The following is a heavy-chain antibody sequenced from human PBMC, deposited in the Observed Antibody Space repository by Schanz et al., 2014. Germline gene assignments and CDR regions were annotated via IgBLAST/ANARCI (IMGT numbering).Heavy chain of an antibody. D-gene: IGHD3-10*01. J-gene: IGHJ4*02. CDR1: GFSFGSYA. V-gene: IGHV3-23*01. Sequence: EVQLLESGGGLVQPGGSLRLSCEASGFSFGSYAMSWVRQAPGKGLEWVSAISGSGGSTYYADSVKGRFTISRDNSKNTLYLQMNSLRAEDTAVYYCVRDELLWFGEVLSLDYWGQGALVTVSS. CDR2: ISGSGGST. CDR3: VRDELLWFGEVLSLDY.